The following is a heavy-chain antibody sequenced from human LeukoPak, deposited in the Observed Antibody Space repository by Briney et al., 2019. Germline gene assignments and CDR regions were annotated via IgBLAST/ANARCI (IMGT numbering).Heavy chain of an antibody. V-gene: IGHV1-18*01. Sequence: GASVKVSCKASGYTCTSYGISWVRQAPGQVLEWMGWISAYNGNTNYAQKLQGRVTMTTDTSTSTAYMELRSLRSDDTAVYYCARAVMIVEPADYWGQGTLVTVSS. D-gene: IGHD3-22*01. CDR3: ARAVMIVEPADY. J-gene: IGHJ4*02. CDR2: ISAYNGNT. CDR1: GYTCTSYG.